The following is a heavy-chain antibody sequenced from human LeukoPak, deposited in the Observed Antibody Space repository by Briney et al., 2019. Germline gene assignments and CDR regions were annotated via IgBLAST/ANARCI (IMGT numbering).Heavy chain of an antibody. Sequence: ASVKVSCKASGGTFSSYAISWVRQAPGQGLEWMGGIIPIFGTANYAQKFQGRVMITADESTSTAYMELSSLRSEDTAVYYCARGVELVRGYFDYWGQGTLVTVSS. D-gene: IGHD6-6*01. CDR1: GGTFSSYA. CDR3: ARGVELVRGYFDY. J-gene: IGHJ4*02. CDR2: IIPIFGTA. V-gene: IGHV1-69*13.